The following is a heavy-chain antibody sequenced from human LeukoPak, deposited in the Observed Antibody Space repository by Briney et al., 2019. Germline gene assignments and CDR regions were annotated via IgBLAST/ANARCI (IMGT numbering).Heavy chain of an antibody. CDR1: GYTFTSYG. CDR3: AREGQGLDY. V-gene: IGHV1-18*01. J-gene: IGHJ4*02. D-gene: IGHD3/OR15-3a*01. CDR2: ISAYNGNT. Sequence: ASVKVSCKASGYTFTSYGISWVRQAPGQGLEWMGWISAYNGNTNYAQKFQGRVTITADKSTSTAYMELSSLRSEDTAVYYCAREGQGLDYWGQGTLVAVSS.